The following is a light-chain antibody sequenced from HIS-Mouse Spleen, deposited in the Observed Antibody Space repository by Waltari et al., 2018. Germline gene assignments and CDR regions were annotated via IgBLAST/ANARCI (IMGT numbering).Light chain of an antibody. V-gene: IGLV3-10*01. Sequence: SYALTQPPSVSVSPVQTARITCSGDALPKKYAYWYQQNSGQAPVLVIYEDSKRPSGIPERFSGSSSGTMATLTISGAQVEDEADYYCYSTDSSGNHRVFGGGTKLTVL. CDR3: YSTDSSGNHRV. CDR2: EDS. J-gene: IGLJ2*01. CDR1: ALPKKY.